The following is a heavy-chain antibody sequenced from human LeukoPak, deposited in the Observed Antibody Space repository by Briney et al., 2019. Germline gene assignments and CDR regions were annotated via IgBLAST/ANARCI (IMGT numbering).Heavy chain of an antibody. CDR2: ISYDGSNK. Sequence: GGSLRLSCAASGFTFSSYGMHWVRQAPGKGLEWVAVISYDGSNKYYADSVKGRFTISRDNSKNTLYLQMNSLRAEDTAVYYCAKGPSSSGRGYFDYWGQGTLVTVSS. CDR1: GFTFSSYG. V-gene: IGHV3-30*18. CDR3: AKGPSSSGRGYFDY. D-gene: IGHD6-19*01. J-gene: IGHJ4*02.